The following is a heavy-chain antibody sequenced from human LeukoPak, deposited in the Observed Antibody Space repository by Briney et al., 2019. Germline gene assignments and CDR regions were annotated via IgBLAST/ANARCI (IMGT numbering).Heavy chain of an antibody. Sequence: KPSETLSLTCTVSGGSISSYYWSWIRQPPGKGLEWIGYIYYSGSTNYNPSLKSRVTISVDTSKNQFSLKLSSVTAADTAVYYCARYGYSSSWYYFDYWGQGTLVTASS. J-gene: IGHJ4*02. CDR3: ARYGYSSSWYYFDY. CDR2: IYYSGST. CDR1: GGSISSYY. D-gene: IGHD6-13*01. V-gene: IGHV4-59*01.